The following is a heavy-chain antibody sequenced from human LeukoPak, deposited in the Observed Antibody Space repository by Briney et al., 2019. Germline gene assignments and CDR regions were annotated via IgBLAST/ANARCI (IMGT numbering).Heavy chain of an antibody. V-gene: IGHV3-74*01. CDR3: VRDNWGLDY. Sequence: PGGSLRLSCKASGFTFGTYWMHWVRQPPGKGLVWVSRIDGDGTGTDYADSVKGRFTVSRDNAKNTVYLQMNSLTAEGTSTYYCVRDNWGLDYWGQGTLVTVSS. CDR1: GFTFGTYW. D-gene: IGHD7-27*01. CDR2: IDGDGTGT. J-gene: IGHJ4*02.